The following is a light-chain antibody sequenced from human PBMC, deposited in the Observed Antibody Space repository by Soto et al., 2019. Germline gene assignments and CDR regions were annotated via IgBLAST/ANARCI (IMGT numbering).Light chain of an antibody. CDR2: DVS. CDR3: SSYRRSTYVV. J-gene: IGLJ2*01. CDR1: SSDVGGYNY. Sequence: QSALTQPASVSGSPGQSITISCTGTSSDVGGYNYVSWYQQHPGKAPKLMIYDVSNRPSGVANRFSGSKSGNTASLTISGLQAEDEADYYCSSYRRSTYVVFGGGTKVTVL. V-gene: IGLV2-14*03.